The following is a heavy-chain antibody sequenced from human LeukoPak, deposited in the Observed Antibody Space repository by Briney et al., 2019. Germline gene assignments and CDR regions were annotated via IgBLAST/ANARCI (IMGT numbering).Heavy chain of an antibody. V-gene: IGHV3-7*01. J-gene: IGHJ4*02. CDR3: ARETPDSSGWD. CDR1: GFTLSSYE. D-gene: IGHD6-19*01. CDR2: IKQDGSDK. Sequence: GGSLRLSCAASGFTLSSYEMHWVRQAPGKGLEWVADIKQDGSDKNYVDSVKGRFTISRDNAKNSLSLQMNSLRAEDTAVYYCARETPDSSGWDWGQGTLATVSS.